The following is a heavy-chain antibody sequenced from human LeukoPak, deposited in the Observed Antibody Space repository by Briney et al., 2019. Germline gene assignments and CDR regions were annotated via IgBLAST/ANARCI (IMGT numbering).Heavy chain of an antibody. CDR2: IIPIFGTA. CDR1: GGTFSSYA. CDR3: AREDGGFVVVPAALDSYYYYYYMDV. J-gene: IGHJ6*03. Sequence: GSSVKVSCKASGGTFSSYAISWVRQAPGQGLEWMGGIIPIFGTANYAQKFQGRVTITADESTSTAYMELSSLRSEDTAVYYCAREDGGFVVVPAALDSYYYYYYMDVWGKGTTVTVSS. D-gene: IGHD2-2*01. V-gene: IGHV1-69*01.